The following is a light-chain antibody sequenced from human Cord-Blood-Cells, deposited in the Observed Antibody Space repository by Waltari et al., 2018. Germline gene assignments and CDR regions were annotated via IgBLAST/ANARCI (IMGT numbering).Light chain of an antibody. Sequence: DIKMTQSPSSLSASVGDRVNITCRASQSISSYLNWYQQKPGKAPKLLIYAASSLQSGVPSRFSGSGSGTDFTLTISSLQPEDFATYYCQQSYSTPFTFGPGTKVDIK. CDR1: QSISSY. J-gene: IGKJ3*01. V-gene: IGKV1-39*01. CDR2: AAS. CDR3: QQSYSTPFT.